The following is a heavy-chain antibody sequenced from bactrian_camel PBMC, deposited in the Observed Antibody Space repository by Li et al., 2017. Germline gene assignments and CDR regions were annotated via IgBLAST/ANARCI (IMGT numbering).Heavy chain of an antibody. Sequence: QVQLVESGGGSVQAGGSLRLSCAASGYTVSSTRMGWFRQAPGKEREGVACIGRDGITMYSDSVKGRFTISKDNAKNAVYLQMNSLKPEDTAHYYCVRDLHGMGGYWGQGTQVTVS. D-gene: IGHD3*01. V-gene: IGHV3S53*01. CDR3: VRDLHGMGGY. CDR2: IGRDGIT. J-gene: IGHJ4*01. CDR1: GYTVSSTR.